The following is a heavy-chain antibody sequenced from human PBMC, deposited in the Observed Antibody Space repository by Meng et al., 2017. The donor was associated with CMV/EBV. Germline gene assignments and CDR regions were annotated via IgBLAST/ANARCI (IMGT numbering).Heavy chain of an antibody. J-gene: IGHJ5*02. CDR3: ARGESYYDFWSGSSNWFDP. CDR1: GGSFSGYY. D-gene: IGHD3-3*01. V-gene: IGHV4-34*01. Sequence: GSLRLSCAAYGGSFSGYYWSWIRQPPGKGLEWIGEINHSGSTNYNPSLKSRVTISVDTSKNQFSLKLSSVTAADTAVYYCARGESYYDFWSGSSNWFDPWGQGTLVTVSS. CDR2: INHSGST.